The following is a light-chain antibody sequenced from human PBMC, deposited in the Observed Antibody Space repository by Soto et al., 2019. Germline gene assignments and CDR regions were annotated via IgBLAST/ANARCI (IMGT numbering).Light chain of an antibody. CDR2: DVD. J-gene: IGLJ2*01. CDR1: NSDVGHYNY. V-gene: IGLV2-11*01. CDR3: SSFEASNNLL. Sequence: QSVLTQPRSVSGSPGQSVTISCTGTNSDVGHYNYVSWYQQHPGKAPKLIIFDVDKRPSGVPDRFSGSKSGNTASLTISGLQAEDEADYYCSSFEASNNLLFGGGTKLTVL.